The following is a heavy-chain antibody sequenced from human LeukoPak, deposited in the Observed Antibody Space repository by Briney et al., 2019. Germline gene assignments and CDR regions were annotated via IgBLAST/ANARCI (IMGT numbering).Heavy chain of an antibody. CDR2: ISSSGVNT. D-gene: IGHD6-13*01. V-gene: IGHV3-23*01. CDR1: GFTFTTYA. CDR3: AKDKGYTSSPTFGY. J-gene: IGHJ4*02. Sequence: GGSLRLSCAASGFTFTTYAMSWVRQAPGKGLEWVSTISSSGVNTYYADSVKGRFTISRDNSKNTLYLQINSLRGEDTAVYYCAKDKGYTSSPTFGYWGQGTLVTVSS.